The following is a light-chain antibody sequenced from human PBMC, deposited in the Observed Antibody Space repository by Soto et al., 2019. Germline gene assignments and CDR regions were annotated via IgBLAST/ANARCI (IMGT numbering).Light chain of an antibody. J-gene: IGKJ1*01. CDR1: QDISSY. CDR2: AAS. V-gene: IGKV1-9*01. Sequence: DIQLTQSPSFLSASVGDRVIITCRASQDISSYLAWYQQRPGKVPRFLTYAASTLQSEVPSRFSAAGSGTTFTLTISSLQPEDIATYYCQQLNRFPRTFGQGTKVEV. CDR3: QQLNRFPRT.